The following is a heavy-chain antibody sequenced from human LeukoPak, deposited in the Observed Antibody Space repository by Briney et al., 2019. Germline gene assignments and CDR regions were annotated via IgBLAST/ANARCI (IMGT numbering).Heavy chain of an antibody. CDR3: ARGENYYDSSGYYYPFDY. Sequence: PSETLSLTCTVSGGSISSYYWSWIRQPPGKGLEWIGYIYYSGSTNYNPPLKSRVTISVDTSKNQFSLKLSSVTAADTAVYYCARGENYYDSSGYYYPFDYWGQGTLVTVSS. CDR2: IYYSGST. CDR1: GGSISSYY. D-gene: IGHD3-22*01. V-gene: IGHV4-59*01. J-gene: IGHJ4*02.